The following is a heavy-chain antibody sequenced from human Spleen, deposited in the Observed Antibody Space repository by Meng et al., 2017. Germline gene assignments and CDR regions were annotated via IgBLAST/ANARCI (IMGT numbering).Heavy chain of an antibody. CDR1: GGSISSGSYY. Sequence: SCTVSGGSISSGSYYWSWIRQPAGKGLEWIGRIYATGITNYNPSLKSRVIISVDTSKNQFSLNLSSVTAADTAVYYCASLRNYYDSSGDSYSPYFHHWGQGTLVTVSS. V-gene: IGHV4-61*02. CDR3: ASLRNYYDSSGDSYSPYFHH. D-gene: IGHD3-22*01. J-gene: IGHJ1*01. CDR2: IYATGIT.